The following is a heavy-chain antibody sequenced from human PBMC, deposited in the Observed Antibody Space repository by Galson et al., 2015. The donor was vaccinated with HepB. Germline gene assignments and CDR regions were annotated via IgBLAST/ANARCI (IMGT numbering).Heavy chain of an antibody. V-gene: IGHV5-10-1*01. D-gene: IGHD3-22*01. CDR2: IDPSDSYT. J-gene: IGHJ4*02. Sequence: QSGAEVTKPGESLRISCKGSGYSFTSYWISWVRQMPGKGLEWMGRIDPSDSYTNYSPSFQGHVTISADKSISTAYLQWSSLKASDTAMYYCARHTAYYYDSSGYYWSFDYWGQGTLVTVSS. CDR1: GYSFTSYW. CDR3: ARHTAYYYDSSGYYWSFDY.